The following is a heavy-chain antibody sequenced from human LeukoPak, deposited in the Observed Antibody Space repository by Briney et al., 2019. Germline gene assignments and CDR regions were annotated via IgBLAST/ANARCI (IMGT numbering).Heavy chain of an antibody. J-gene: IGHJ4*02. CDR3: ARVGYYDSSGYFLGFDY. CDR2: MNPNSGNT. CDR1: GYTFTGYY. Sequence: ASVKVSCKASGYTFTGYYMHWVRQAPGQGLEWMGWMNPNSGNTGYAQKFQGRVTMTRDTSISTAYMELSRLRSDDTAVYYCARVGYYDSSGYFLGFDYWGQGTLVTVSS. V-gene: IGHV1-2*02. D-gene: IGHD3-22*01.